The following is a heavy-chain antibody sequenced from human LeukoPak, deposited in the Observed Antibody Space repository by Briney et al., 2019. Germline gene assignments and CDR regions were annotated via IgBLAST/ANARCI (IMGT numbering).Heavy chain of an antibody. CDR2: MNPNSGNT. V-gene: IGHV1-8*01. Sequence: ASVKVSCMASGYTFTSYDINWVRQATGQGLEWMGWMNPNSGNTGYAQKFQGRVTMTRNTSISTAYMELSSLRSEDTAVYYCASYGGDYYYYGMDVWGQGTTVTVSS. CDR1: GYTFTSYD. J-gene: IGHJ6*02. CDR3: ASYGGDYYYYGMDV. D-gene: IGHD4-17*01.